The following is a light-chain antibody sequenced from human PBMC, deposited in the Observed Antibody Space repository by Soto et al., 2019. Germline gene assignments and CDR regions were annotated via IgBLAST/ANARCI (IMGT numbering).Light chain of an antibody. CDR3: QQYDSYART. J-gene: IGKJ1*01. CDR2: DAS. Sequence: DIQMTQSPSTLSASVGDRVTITCRASESIGTWLAWYQQKPGKAPKLLIYDASTLESGAPSRFSGSGSGTEFTVIISSLQPDDFATYYCQQYDSYARTFGPGTKVDIK. V-gene: IGKV1-5*01. CDR1: ESIGTW.